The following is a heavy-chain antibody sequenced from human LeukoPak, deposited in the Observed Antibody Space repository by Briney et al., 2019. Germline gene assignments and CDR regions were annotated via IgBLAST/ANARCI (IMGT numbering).Heavy chain of an antibody. CDR3: ARDQAGYYDSSGYYQY. CDR2: ISSSGSTI. CDR1: GFTFSDYY. D-gene: IGHD3-22*01. J-gene: IGHJ4*02. Sequence: GGSLRLSCAASGFTFSDYYMSWIRQAPGKGLEWVSYISSSGSTIYYADSVKGQFTISRDNAKNSLYLQMNSLRAEDTAVYYCARDQAGYYDSSGYYQYWGQGTLVTVSS. V-gene: IGHV3-11*01.